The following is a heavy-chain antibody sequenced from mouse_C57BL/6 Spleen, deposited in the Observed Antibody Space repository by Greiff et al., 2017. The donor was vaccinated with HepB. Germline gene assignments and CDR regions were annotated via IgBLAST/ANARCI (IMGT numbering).Heavy chain of an antibody. V-gene: IGHV10-3*01. Sequence: DVMLVESGGGLVQPKGSLKLSCAASGFTFNTYAMHWVRQAPGKGLEWVARIRSKSSNYATYYADSVKDRFTISRDDSQSKLYLQMNNLKTEDTAMYYCVRPTVVAGGWYFDVWGTGTTVTVSS. J-gene: IGHJ1*03. CDR2: IRSKSSNYAT. CDR1: GFTFNTYA. D-gene: IGHD1-1*01. CDR3: VRPTVVAGGWYFDV.